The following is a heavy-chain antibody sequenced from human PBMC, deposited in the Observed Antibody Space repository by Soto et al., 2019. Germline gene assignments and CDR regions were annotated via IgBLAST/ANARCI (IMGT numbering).Heavy chain of an antibody. V-gene: IGHV4-61*01. CDR3: ARGYSHYAH. Sequence: SESLSRTGTVGGGTVARGSNFRSWIRQPPGKGLEWIGYIYYSGPSRYNHSLESRVTLSIDASKTQVSLTLTFVTAAETAVYYCARGYSHYAHWGRGTLVTV. D-gene: IGHD4-4*01. CDR2: IYYSGPS. CDR1: GGTVARGSNF. J-gene: IGHJ4*02.